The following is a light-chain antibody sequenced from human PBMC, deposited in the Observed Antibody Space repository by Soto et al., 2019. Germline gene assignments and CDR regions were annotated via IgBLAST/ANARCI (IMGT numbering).Light chain of an antibody. Sequence: DIQMTQSPSSLSASVGDSVTITCRASQFISSYLNWYQQKPGRAPELLIYSASTLQSGVSSRFSGSGSGREFTLTISSLDPKDFGTFFCQQSYNRPRTFGQGTKVEI. J-gene: IGKJ1*01. V-gene: IGKV1-39*01. CDR2: SAS. CDR1: QFISSY. CDR3: QQSYNRPRT.